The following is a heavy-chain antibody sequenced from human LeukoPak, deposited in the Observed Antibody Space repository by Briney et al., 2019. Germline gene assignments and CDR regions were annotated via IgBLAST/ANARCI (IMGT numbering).Heavy chain of an antibody. CDR2: IRYDGSTK. Sequence: GGSLRLSCAASGFTFSNFVIHWVRQAPGKGLEWVTFIRYDGSTKYYADSVKGRITISRDTSKNTVYLQMNSLRAEDTAVYYCAKDYDFWSGRLDYWGQGTLVTVSS. CDR1: GFTFSNFV. V-gene: IGHV3-30*02. D-gene: IGHD3-3*01. CDR3: AKDYDFWSGRLDY. J-gene: IGHJ4*02.